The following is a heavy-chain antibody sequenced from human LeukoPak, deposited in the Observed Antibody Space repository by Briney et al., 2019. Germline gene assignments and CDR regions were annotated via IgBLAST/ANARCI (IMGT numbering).Heavy chain of an antibody. D-gene: IGHD3-16*01. V-gene: IGHV4-59*01. J-gene: IGHJ4*02. Sequence: SETLSLTCTVSGGSNSSYYWSWIRQPPGKGLEWIGYIYYSGSTNYNPSLKSRVTISVDTSKNQFSLKLSSVTAADTAVYYCERGGRGTVVYWRGKTLVTVSS. CDR1: GGSNSSYY. CDR2: IYYSGST. CDR3: ERGGRGTVVY.